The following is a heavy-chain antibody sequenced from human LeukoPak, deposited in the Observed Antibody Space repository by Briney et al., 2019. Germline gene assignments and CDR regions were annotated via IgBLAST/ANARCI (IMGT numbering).Heavy chain of an antibody. Sequence: SETLSLTCTVSGYSISSAYYWGWIRQPPGKGLEWIGSIYHSGNTYYNPSLQSRVTISVDTSKNQFSLKLSSVTAADTAMFYCARQFADSRGYSIDSWGQGTLVTVSS. D-gene: IGHD3-22*01. CDR2: IYHSGNT. CDR3: ARQFADSRGYSIDS. J-gene: IGHJ4*02. CDR1: GYSISSAYY. V-gene: IGHV4-38-2*02.